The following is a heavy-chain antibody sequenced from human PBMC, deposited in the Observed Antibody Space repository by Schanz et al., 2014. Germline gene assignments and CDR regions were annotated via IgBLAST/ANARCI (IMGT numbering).Heavy chain of an antibody. CDR1: GGSISLDIYH. V-gene: IGHV4-39*01. J-gene: IGHJ5*02. D-gene: IGHD3-3*01. CDR2: SHYGGRT. Sequence: QLQLQESGPGLVKPSETLSLTCTVSGGSISLDIYHWGWIRQPPGKGLEWIGSSHYGGRTYFNPSLKSGVPMFVATSGTRFSLSLSSVTAADTSVYYCAKFLYDDPSWGQGTLVTVSS. CDR3: AKFLYDDPS.